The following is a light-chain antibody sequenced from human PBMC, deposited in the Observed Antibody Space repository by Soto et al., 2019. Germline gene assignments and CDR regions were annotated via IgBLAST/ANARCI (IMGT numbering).Light chain of an antibody. CDR1: QTVSNTY. J-gene: IGKJ4*02. CDR2: GAS. CDR3: QQYVALPPT. V-gene: IGKV3-20*01. Sequence: EIVLTQFPGALSLSPGERVTLSCRASQTVSNTYLAWYPQKSVQAPKFLIYGASNRATGIPDRFNGSGSGTDFTITISRLEPEDFAVYYSQQYVALPPTVGGGTKVEIK.